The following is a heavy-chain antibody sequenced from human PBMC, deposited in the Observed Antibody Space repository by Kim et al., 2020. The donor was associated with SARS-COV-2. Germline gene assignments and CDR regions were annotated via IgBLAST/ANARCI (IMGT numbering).Heavy chain of an antibody. D-gene: IGHD3-10*01. CDR3: AKDLTHYYGSGSFPAGMDV. Sequence: GGSLRLSCAASGFTFSSYGMHWVRQAPGKGLEWVAVISYDGSNKYYADSVKGRFTISRDNSKNTLYLQMNSLRAEDTAVYYCAKDLTHYYGSGSFPAGMDVWGQGTTVTVSS. V-gene: IGHV3-30*18. CDR2: ISYDGSNK. J-gene: IGHJ6*02. CDR1: GFTFSSYG.